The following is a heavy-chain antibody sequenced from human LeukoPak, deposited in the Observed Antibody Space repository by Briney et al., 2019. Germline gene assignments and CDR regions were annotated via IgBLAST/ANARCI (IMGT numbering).Heavy chain of an antibody. CDR2: INQDGSQK. V-gene: IGHV3-7*01. D-gene: IGHD6-19*01. CDR1: GFTFSGYW. Sequence: PGGSLRLSCAASGFTFSGYWMTWVRHTPVKGLEWVATINQDGSQKYYVDSAKGRFTISRDNAKNSLYLQMNSLRAEDTAVFYCARSPNIAVAGGAYWGQGTPVTVSS. J-gene: IGHJ4*02. CDR3: ARSPNIAVAGGAY.